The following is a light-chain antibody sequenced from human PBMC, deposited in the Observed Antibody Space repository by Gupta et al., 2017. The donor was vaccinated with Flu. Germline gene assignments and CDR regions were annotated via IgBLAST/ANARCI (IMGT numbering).Light chain of an antibody. J-gene: IGKJ3*01. V-gene: IGKV1-33*01. CDR2: DAT. CDR1: QNIFDY. CDR3: QWYDDLPLFT. Sequence: DIQMTQSPSSLSASVGDRVTITCQASQNIFDYLNWYQQKPGKAPKLLISDATTLETGVPSRFSGSGSGTHFTLAISSRQPEDVGTYYWQWYDDLPLFTFGPGTTIDIK.